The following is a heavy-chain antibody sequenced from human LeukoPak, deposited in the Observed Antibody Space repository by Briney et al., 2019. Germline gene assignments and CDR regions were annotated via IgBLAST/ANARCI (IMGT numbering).Heavy chain of an antibody. CDR3: AKGYSSSWTNYYYYYYMDV. CDR1: GFTFSSYA. CDR2: ISGSGGST. D-gene: IGHD6-13*01. V-gene: IGHV3-23*01. Sequence: GGSLRLSCAASGFTFSSYAMSWVRQAPGKGLEWGSAISGSGGSTYYADSVKGRFTISRDNSKNTLYLQMNSLRAEDTAVYYCAKGYSSSWTNYYYYYYMDVWGKGTTVTVSS. J-gene: IGHJ6*03.